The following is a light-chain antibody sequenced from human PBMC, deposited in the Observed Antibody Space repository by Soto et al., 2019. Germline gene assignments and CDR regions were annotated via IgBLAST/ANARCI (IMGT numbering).Light chain of an antibody. J-gene: IGKJ4*01. CDR3: QQLNSYPLT. CDR1: QGINSH. CDR2: TAS. Sequence: DIQLTQSPSFLSASVGDRVTVTCRASQGINSHLAWYQQKPGKAPKLLIYTASTLQSGVPSRFSGSRSETAFTLTITSLQPEDFAAYYCQQLNSYPLTFGGVTKVEIK. V-gene: IGKV1-9*01.